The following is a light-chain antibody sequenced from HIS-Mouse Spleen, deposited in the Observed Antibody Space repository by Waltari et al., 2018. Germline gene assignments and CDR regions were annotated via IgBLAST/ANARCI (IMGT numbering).Light chain of an antibody. J-gene: IGLJ2*01. CDR3: SSYAGSNNLGV. Sequence: QSALTQPPSASGSPGQSVTISCTGTSSDVGGYNYVSWYQQHPGKAPKLMIYEVSKRASGVPDRFSGSKAGNTASRTVSGLQAEDEADYYCSSYAGSNNLGVFGGGTKLTVL. CDR2: EVS. V-gene: IGLV2-8*01. CDR1: SSDVGGYNY.